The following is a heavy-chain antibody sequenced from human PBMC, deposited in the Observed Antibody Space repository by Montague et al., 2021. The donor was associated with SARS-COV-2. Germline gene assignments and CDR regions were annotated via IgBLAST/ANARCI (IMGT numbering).Heavy chain of an antibody. CDR1: GVSVKNYY. CDR3: ARHHIINMDGYSWFDP. Sequence: SETLSLTCTVSGVSVKNYYWSWIRQPPGKGLEWIGYVHYSGKTKSNPSLQNPISISLDASKNQFYLSLTSVTSADAAVYYCARHHIINMDGYSWFDPWGQGTLVTVSS. D-gene: IGHD3/OR15-3a*01. V-gene: IGHV4-59*02. CDR2: VHYSGKT. J-gene: IGHJ5*02.